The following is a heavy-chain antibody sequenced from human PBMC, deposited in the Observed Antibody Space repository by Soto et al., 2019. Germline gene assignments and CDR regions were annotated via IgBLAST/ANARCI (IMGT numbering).Heavy chain of an antibody. Sequence: SETLSLTCAVYGGSFSGYYWSWIRQPPGKGLEWIGEINHSGSTNYNPSLKSRVTISVDTSKNQFSLKLSSATAADTAVYYCASDRQLTSYNWFDPWGQGTLVTVSS. D-gene: IGHD6-13*01. V-gene: IGHV4-34*01. J-gene: IGHJ5*02. CDR1: GGSFSGYY. CDR3: ASDRQLTSYNWFDP. CDR2: INHSGST.